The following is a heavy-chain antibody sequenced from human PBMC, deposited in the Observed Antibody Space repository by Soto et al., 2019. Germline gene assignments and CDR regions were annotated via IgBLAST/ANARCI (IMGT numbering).Heavy chain of an antibody. CDR2: INHSGST. V-gene: IGHV4-34*01. D-gene: IGHD6-13*01. CDR3: ARGRTGYSSSWYYYYGMDV. J-gene: IGHJ6*01. CDR1: VGSFSVYY. Sequence: SETLSITCAFYVGSFSVYYWSWIRQPPGKGLEWIGEINHSGSTNYNPSLKSRVTISVDTSKNQFSLKLSSVTAADTAVYYCARGRTGYSSSWYYYYGMDVWGQGTTVTVSS.